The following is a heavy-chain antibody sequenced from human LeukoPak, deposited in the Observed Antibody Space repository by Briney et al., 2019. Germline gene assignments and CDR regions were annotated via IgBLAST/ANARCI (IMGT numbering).Heavy chain of an antibody. D-gene: IGHD6-13*01. Sequence: PSETLSLTCAVYGGSLSGYYWSWIRQPPGKGREWIGEINHRGSTNYNPSLKSRVTISVDTSKNQFSLKLSSVTAADTAVYYCARGVMGIAAADPFDYWGQGTLVTVSS. CDR3: ARGVMGIAAADPFDY. V-gene: IGHV4-34*01. J-gene: IGHJ4*02. CDR1: GGSLSGYY. CDR2: INHRGST.